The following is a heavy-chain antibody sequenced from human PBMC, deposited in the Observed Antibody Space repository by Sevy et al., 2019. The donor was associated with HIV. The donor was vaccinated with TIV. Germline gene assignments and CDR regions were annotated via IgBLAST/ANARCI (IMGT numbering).Heavy chain of an antibody. CDR3: AKDGTTGTGAFDI. D-gene: IGHD1-1*01. J-gene: IGHJ3*02. V-gene: IGHV3-9*01. CDR1: GFTFDDYA. CDR2: SSWNSGSI. Sequence: GGSLRLSCAASGFTFDDYAMHWVRQAPGKGLEWVSGSSWNSGSIGYADSVKGRFTISRDNAKNSLYLQMNSLRAEDTALYYCAKDGTTGTGAFDIWGQGTMVTVSS.